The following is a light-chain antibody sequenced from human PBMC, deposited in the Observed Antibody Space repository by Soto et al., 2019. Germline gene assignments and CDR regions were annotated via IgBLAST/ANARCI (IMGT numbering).Light chain of an antibody. Sequence: DIQMTQSPSSLSASVGDRVTITCRASQDINNYVAWFQQKPGEAPKRLIYAAFTLQSGVSSKFSGSGSGTDFTLTISGLQPEDCATYYCQQYHTYPITFGHGTRLEIK. CDR1: QDINNY. CDR3: QQYHTYPIT. V-gene: IGKV1-16*02. CDR2: AAF. J-gene: IGKJ5*01.